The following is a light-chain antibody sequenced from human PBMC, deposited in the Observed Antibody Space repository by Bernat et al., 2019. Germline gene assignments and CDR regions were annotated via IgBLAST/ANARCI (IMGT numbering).Light chain of an antibody. V-gene: IGKV1-33*01. CDR2: DAS. J-gene: IGKJ5*01. Sequence: DIQMTQSPSSLSASVGDRVTITCQASQDISNYLNWYQQKPGKAPKLLIYDASNLETGVPSRFSGSGSGTDFTFTISSLRPEDIATYYCQQYDNLLTGTFGQGTRLEIK. CDR1: QDISNY. CDR3: QQYDNLLTGT.